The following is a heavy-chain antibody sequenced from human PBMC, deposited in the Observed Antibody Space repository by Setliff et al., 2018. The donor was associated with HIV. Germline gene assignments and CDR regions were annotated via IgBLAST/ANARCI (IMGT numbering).Heavy chain of an antibody. CDR1: GYTLTELS. D-gene: IGHD1-26*01. CDR3: ATLGEPVGPLDI. V-gene: IGHV1-24*01. J-gene: IGHJ3*02. CDR2: FDPKDGKT. Sequence: ASVKVSCKVSGYTLTELSRHWVRQAPGKGLEWMGSFDPKDGKTRYAQKFQGRVTMTEDTSTDTAYMELSSLRSEDTAVYFCATLGEPVGPLDIWGQGTRVTVSS.